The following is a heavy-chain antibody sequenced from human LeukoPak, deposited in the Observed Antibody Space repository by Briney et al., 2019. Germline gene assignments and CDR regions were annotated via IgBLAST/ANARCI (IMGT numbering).Heavy chain of an antibody. CDR1: GYSFTSYW. Sequence: GESLKISCKGSGYSFTSYWIGWVRQMPGKGLEWMGIIYPGDSDTRYSPSFQGQVTISADKSISTAYLQWSSLKASDTAMYYCARLLHYYGFLKNYYFDYWGQGTLVTVSS. CDR2: IYPGDSDT. D-gene: IGHD3-10*01. V-gene: IGHV5-51*01. J-gene: IGHJ4*02. CDR3: ARLLHYYGFLKNYYFDY.